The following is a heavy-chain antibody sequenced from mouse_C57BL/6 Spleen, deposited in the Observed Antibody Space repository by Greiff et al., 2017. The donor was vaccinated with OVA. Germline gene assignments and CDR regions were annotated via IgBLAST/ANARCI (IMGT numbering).Heavy chain of an antibody. CDR3: ARRLGGGTFDY. CDR2: ISGGGGNT. Sequence: EVKLVESGGGLVKPGGSLKLSCAASGFTFSSYTMSWVRQTPEKRLEWVATISGGGGNTYYPDSVKGRFTISRDNAKNTLYLQMSSLRSEDTALYYCARRLGGGTFDYWGQGTTLTVSS. J-gene: IGHJ2*01. V-gene: IGHV5-9*01. D-gene: IGHD4-1*01. CDR1: GFTFSSYT.